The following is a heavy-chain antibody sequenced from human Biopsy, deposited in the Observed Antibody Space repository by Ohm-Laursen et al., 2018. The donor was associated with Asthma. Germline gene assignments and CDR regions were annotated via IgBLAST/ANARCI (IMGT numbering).Heavy chain of an antibody. Sequence: GTLSLTCVVYGGSFSGYYWSWIRQPPGKGLEWIGEINHSGSTNYNPSLKSRVTISVGTSKNQFSLKLSSVTAADTAVYYCARITNDRIAAAGRYYYYGMDVRGQGTTVTVSS. V-gene: IGHV4-34*01. CDR2: INHSGST. J-gene: IGHJ6*02. CDR1: GGSFSGYY. D-gene: IGHD6-13*01. CDR3: ARITNDRIAAAGRYYYYGMDV.